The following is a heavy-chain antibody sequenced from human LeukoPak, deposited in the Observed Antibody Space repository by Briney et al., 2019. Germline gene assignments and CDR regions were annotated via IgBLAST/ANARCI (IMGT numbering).Heavy chain of an antibody. CDR3: AREDITMVRGVKSRYMDV. J-gene: IGHJ6*03. CDR2: IYHSGST. V-gene: IGHV4-38-2*02. D-gene: IGHD3-10*01. CDR1: GYSISSGYY. Sequence: SETLSLTCTVSGYSISSGYYWGWIRQPPGKGLEWIGSIYHSGSTYYNPSLKSRVTISVDTSKNQFSLKLSSVTAADTAVYYCAREDITMVRGVKSRYMDVWGKGTTVTVSS.